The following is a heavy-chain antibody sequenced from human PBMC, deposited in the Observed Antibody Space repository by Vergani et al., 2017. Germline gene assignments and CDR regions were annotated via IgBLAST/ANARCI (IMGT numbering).Heavy chain of an antibody. CDR3: ARARANWDVFDY. D-gene: IGHD7-27*01. Sequence: EVQLVETGGGLVKPGGSLRLSCAASGFTFSSYSMNSVRQAPGKGLEWVSSISSSSSYIYYADSVKGRFTISRDNAKNSLYLQMNSLRAEDTAVYYCARARANWDVFDYWGQGTLVTVSS. CDR2: ISSSSSYI. J-gene: IGHJ4*02. CDR1: GFTFSSYS. V-gene: IGHV3-21*01.